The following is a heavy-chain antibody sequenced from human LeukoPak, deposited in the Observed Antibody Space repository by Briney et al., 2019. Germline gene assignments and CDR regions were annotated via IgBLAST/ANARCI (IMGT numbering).Heavy chain of an antibody. CDR1: GYTFTSYG. Sequence: ASVKVSCKASGYTFTSYGISWVRQAPGQGLEWMGCISTYNGNTNYAQKLQDRVTMTTDTSTSTAYMELRSLRSDDTAVYYCARLRCSGGDCYSSPGLSDWGQGTLVTVSS. CDR3: ARLRCSGGDCYSSPGLSD. J-gene: IGHJ4*02. V-gene: IGHV1-18*01. D-gene: IGHD2-21*02. CDR2: ISTYNGNT.